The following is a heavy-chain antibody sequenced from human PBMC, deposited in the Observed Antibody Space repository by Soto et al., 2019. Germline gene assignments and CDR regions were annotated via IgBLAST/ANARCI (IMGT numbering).Heavy chain of an antibody. CDR2: IDPGDSHT. V-gene: IGHV5-10-1*01. CDR1: GYNFTKYL. D-gene: IGHD3-16*01. J-gene: IGHJ6*02. CDR3: SRDAADYSYVSPYYYGCMDV. Sequence: GESLKISCQGSGYNFTKYLINWVRQMPGKGLEWMGRIDPGDSHTNYSPSLPGHVTISVAVSVSTAYLQLSTLQSSDTATYYCSRDAADYSYVSPYYYGCMDVSGQATTVTV.